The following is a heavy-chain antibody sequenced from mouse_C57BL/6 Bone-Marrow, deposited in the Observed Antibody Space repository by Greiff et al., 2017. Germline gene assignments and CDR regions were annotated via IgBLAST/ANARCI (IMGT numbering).Heavy chain of an antibody. V-gene: IGHV1-81*01. Sequence: QVQLQQSGAELARPGASVKLSCKASGYTFTSYGISWVKQRTGQGLEWIGEIYPRSGNTYYNEKFKGKATLTADKSSSTAYMVLRSLTSEDSAVYFCARWAVYYDYYFDYWGQGTTLTVSS. CDR3: ARWAVYYDYYFDY. D-gene: IGHD2-4*01. CDR1: GYTFTSYG. CDR2: IYPRSGNT. J-gene: IGHJ2*01.